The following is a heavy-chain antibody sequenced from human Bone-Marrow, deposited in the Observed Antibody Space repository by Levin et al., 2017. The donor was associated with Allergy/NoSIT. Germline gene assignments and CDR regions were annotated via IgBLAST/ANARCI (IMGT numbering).Heavy chain of an antibody. Sequence: GGSLRLSCEASGFSISSMYMAWVRQAPGKGLECVSVIYSGGTTYYAESVKDRFTISRDLSKNTLHLRMNSLRAADTAVYYCARVTFDYYDTSGYYSDYWGQGTLVTVSS. D-gene: IGHD3-22*01. CDR1: GFSISSMY. J-gene: IGHJ4*02. CDR3: ARVTFDYYDTSGYYSDY. V-gene: IGHV3-53*01. CDR2: IYSGGTT.